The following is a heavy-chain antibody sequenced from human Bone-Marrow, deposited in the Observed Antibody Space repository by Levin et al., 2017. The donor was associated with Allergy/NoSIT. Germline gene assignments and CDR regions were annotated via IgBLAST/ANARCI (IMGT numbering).Heavy chain of an antibody. Sequence: LSLTCAASGFSFNNAWMNWVRQAPGKGLEWVGRIKSETAGGTTVYPAPVKGRFTISRDDSKNIVYLQMNSLKSEDTAVYYCTTDMAYYDSSGPDYWGQGTLVTVTS. J-gene: IGHJ4*02. CDR3: TTDMAYYDSSGPDY. CDR1: GFSFNNAW. D-gene: IGHD3-22*01. V-gene: IGHV3-15*07. CDR2: IKSETAGGTT.